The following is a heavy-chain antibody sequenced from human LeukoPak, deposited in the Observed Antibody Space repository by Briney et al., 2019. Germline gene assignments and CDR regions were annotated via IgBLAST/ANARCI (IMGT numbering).Heavy chain of an antibody. CDR3: TTVNGDSSSDFDY. Sequence: GGSLRLSCAASGFTFSNAWMSWVCQAPGKGLEWVGRIKSKTDGGTTDYAAPVKGRFTISRDDSKNTLYLQMNSLKTEDTAVYYCTTVNGDSSSDFDYWGQGTTVTVSS. J-gene: IGHJ4*03. CDR1: GFTFSNAW. CDR2: IKSKTDGGTT. V-gene: IGHV3-15*01. D-gene: IGHD6-13*01.